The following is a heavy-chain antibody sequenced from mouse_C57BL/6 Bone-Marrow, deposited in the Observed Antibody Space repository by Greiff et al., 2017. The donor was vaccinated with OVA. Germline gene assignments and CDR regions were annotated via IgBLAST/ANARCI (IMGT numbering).Heavy chain of an antibody. V-gene: IGHV2-9-1*01. CDR1: GFSLTSYA. Sequence: QVQLQQSGPGLVAPSQSLSITCTVSGFSLTSYAISWVRQPPGKGLEWLGVIWTGGGTNYNSALKARLSISKDNSKSQVFLKMNSLQTDDTARYYCARNDGRAGPYAMDYWGQGTSVTVSS. CDR3: ARNDGRAGPYAMDY. D-gene: IGHD1-1*01. CDR2: IWTGGGT. J-gene: IGHJ4*01.